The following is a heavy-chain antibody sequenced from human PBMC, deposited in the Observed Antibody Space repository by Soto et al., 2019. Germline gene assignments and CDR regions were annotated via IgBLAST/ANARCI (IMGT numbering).Heavy chain of an antibody. V-gene: IGHV1-69*12. Sequence: QVQLVQSGAEVKKPGSSVKVSCKASGGTFSSYAISWVRQAPGQGLEWMGGIIPIFGTANYAQKFQGRVTITADESTSTAYMELSSLRSEDTAVYYCARDGLAYYYDSSGYGAFDIWGQGTMVTVSS. CDR1: GGTFSSYA. CDR3: ARDGLAYYYDSSGYGAFDI. J-gene: IGHJ3*02. D-gene: IGHD3-22*01. CDR2: IIPIFGTA.